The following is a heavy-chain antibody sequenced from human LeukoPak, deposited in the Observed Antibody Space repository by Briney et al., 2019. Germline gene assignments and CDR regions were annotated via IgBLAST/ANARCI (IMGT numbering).Heavy chain of an antibody. CDR1: GFTFSSYG. Sequence: PGESLRLSCAASGFTFSSYGMHWVRQAPGKGLEWVAVIWYDGSNKYYADSVKGRFTISRDNAKNSPDLQMSSLRDEDTAVYYCARGADSGYENLVYWGQGTLVTVSS. V-gene: IGHV3-33*01. J-gene: IGHJ4*02. CDR2: IWYDGSNK. CDR3: ARGADSGYENLVY. D-gene: IGHD5-12*01.